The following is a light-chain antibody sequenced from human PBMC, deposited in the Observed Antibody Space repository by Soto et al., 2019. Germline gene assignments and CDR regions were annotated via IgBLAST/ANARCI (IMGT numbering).Light chain of an antibody. J-gene: IGLJ1*01. V-gene: IGLV2-14*03. CDR3: YSYTSSNPSV. Sequence: QSVLTQPASVAGSPGQSITISCTGTSSVVGGYNYVSWYQHHPGKVPQLMIYDVSNRPSGVSNRFSGSKSGNTASLTISGLQAEDEADYSCYSYTSSNPSVFGPGTKVPV. CDR1: SSVVGGYNY. CDR2: DVS.